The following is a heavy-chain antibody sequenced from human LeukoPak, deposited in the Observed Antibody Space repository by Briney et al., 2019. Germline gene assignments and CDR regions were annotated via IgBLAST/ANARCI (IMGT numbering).Heavy chain of an antibody. V-gene: IGHV5-51*01. CDR3: ARRFDTSGYFTY. Sequence: GESLKISCKGSGYNFRVYWIGWVRQVPGKSLEWMGIIYPGDSNPKYSPAFQGQVTISADKSISTAYLQWSSLKASDTAMYYCARRFDTSGYFTYWGQGTLVTVSS. CDR2: IYPGDSNP. D-gene: IGHD3-22*01. J-gene: IGHJ4*02. CDR1: GYNFRVYW.